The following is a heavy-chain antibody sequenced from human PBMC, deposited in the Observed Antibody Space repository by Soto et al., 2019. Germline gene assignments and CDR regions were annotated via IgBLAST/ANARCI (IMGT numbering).Heavy chain of an antibody. Sequence: EAQLVQSGGGLVQPGGSLRLSCAASGFSVSYNYMSWVRQAPGKGLEWVSLIYSGGGTDYAESVKGRFTISRDNSKNTLYLQMNSLKAVDTAIYYCETRMTTAPYWGQGTLVTVSS. J-gene: IGHJ4*02. CDR1: GFSVSYNY. CDR3: ETRMTTAPY. CDR2: IYSGGGT. D-gene: IGHD4-17*01. V-gene: IGHV3-66*01.